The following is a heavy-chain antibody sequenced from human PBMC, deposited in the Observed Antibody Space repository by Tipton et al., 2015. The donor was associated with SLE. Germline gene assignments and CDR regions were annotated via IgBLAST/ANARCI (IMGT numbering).Heavy chain of an antibody. CDR2: IYTSGAT. D-gene: IGHD1-26*01. V-gene: IGHV4-4*07. Sequence: TLSLTCNVSGVSISSSYWSWIRQPAGKGLEWIGRIYTSGATDDNPSLKSRVTISVDTSKNQFSLNLSSVTAADTAVYYCARAPPLSFFDYWGQGTLVTVSS. J-gene: IGHJ4*02. CDR3: ARAPPLSFFDY. CDR1: GVSISSSY.